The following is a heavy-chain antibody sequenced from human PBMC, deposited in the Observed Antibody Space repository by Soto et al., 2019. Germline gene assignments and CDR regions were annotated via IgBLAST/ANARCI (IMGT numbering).Heavy chain of an antibody. CDR1: GFTFSSYG. J-gene: IGHJ6*02. CDR3: AEGGGYYGSGSYSVGENYYGMDV. CDR2: ISYDGSNK. D-gene: IGHD3-10*01. V-gene: IGHV3-30*18. Sequence: QVQLVESGGGVVQPGRSLRLSCAASGFTFSSYGMHWVRQAPGKGLEWVAVISYDGSNKYYADSVKGRFTISRDNSKNTLYLQMNGLRAEGRAVYYCAEGGGYYGSGSYSVGENYYGMDVWGQGTTVTVSS.